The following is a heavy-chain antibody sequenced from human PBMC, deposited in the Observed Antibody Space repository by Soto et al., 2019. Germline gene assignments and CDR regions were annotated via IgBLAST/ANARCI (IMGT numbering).Heavy chain of an antibody. J-gene: IGHJ4*02. CDR2: ISGDGYNT. V-gene: IGHV3-23*01. CDR3: ARDVGGFKAMFDY. D-gene: IGHD5-12*01. CDR1: GFIFSDYG. Sequence: PGGSLRLSCAASGFIFSDYGMVWVRQTPGKGLEWVSTISGDGYNTHYADSVAGRFTISRDNSKNTLYLQMNSLRAEDTARYYCARDVGGFKAMFDYWGQGTQVTVSS.